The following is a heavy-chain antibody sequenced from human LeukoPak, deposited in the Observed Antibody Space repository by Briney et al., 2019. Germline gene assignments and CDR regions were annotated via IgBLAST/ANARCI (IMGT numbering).Heavy chain of an antibody. CDR3: ATSGKYCSSTSCYAGQD. J-gene: IGHJ4*02. Sequence: GESLKISCKGSGYSFTSYWISWVRQMPGKGLEWMGRIDPSDSYTNYSPSFQGHVIISADKSISTAYLQWSSLKASDTAMYYCATSGKYCSSTSCYAGQDWGQGTLVTVSS. CDR2: IDPSDSYT. D-gene: IGHD2-2*01. CDR1: GYSFTSYW. V-gene: IGHV5-10-1*01.